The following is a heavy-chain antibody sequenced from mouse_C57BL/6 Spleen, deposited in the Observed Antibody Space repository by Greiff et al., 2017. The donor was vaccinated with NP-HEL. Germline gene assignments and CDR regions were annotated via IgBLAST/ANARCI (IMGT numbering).Heavy chain of an antibody. J-gene: IGHJ3*01. CDR3: ARGEEGFAY. Sequence: EVQGVESGGGLVKPGGSLKLSCAASGFTFSSYAMSWVRQTPEKRLEWVATISDGGSYTYYPDNVKGRFTISRDNAKNNPYLQMSHLKSEDTAMYYCARGEEGFAYWGQGTLVTVSA. CDR1: GFTFSSYA. V-gene: IGHV5-4*01. CDR2: ISDGGSYT.